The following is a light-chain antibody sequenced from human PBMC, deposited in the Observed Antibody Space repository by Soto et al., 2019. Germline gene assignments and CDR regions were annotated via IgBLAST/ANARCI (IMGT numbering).Light chain of an antibody. Sequence: QSVLTQPPSASGTPGQRVTISCSGSSSNIGSNTVNCYQQLPGTAPKLLIYSNNQRPSGVPDRFSGSKSGTSASLAISGLQSDDEAAYYCAAWDDSLNGRVVFGGGTKLTVL. CDR1: SSNIGSNT. CDR2: SNN. V-gene: IGLV1-44*01. J-gene: IGLJ2*01. CDR3: AAWDDSLNGRVV.